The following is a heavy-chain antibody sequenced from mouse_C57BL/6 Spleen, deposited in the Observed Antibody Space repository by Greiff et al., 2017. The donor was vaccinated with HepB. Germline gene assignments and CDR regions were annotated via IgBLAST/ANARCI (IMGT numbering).Heavy chain of an antibody. CDR2: IDPSDSET. Sequence: VQLQQPGAELVRPGSSVKLSCKASGYTFTSYWMHWVKQRPIQGLEWIGNIDPSDSETHYNQKFKDKATLTVDKSSSTAYMQLSSLTSEDSAVYYCARRRILYYGSDYFDYWGQGTTLTVSS. J-gene: IGHJ2*01. CDR1: GYTFTSYW. CDR3: ARRRILYYGSDYFDY. V-gene: IGHV1-52*01. D-gene: IGHD1-1*01.